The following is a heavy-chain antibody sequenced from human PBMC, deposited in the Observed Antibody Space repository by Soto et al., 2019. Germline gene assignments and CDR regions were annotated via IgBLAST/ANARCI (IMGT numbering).Heavy chain of an antibody. J-gene: IGHJ4*02. CDR1: GFTFSSYS. Sequence: EVQLVESGGGLVKPGGSLRLSCAASGFTFSSYSMNWVRQAPGKGLEWVSSISSSSSYIYYADSVKGRFTISRDNAKKSLYLQMNSLRAEDTAVYYCARDMSSFGSWLTRTFDYWGQGTLVTVSS. CDR2: ISSSSSYI. CDR3: ARDMSSFGSWLTRTFDY. D-gene: IGHD6-13*01. V-gene: IGHV3-21*01.